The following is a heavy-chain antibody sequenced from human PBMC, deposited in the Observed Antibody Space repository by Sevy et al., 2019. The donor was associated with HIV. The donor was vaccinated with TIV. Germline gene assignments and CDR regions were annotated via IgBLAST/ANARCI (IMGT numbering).Heavy chain of an antibody. CDR2: IWYDGSNK. V-gene: IGHV3-33*06. D-gene: IGHD6-13*01. CDR1: GFTFSSYG. J-gene: IGHJ4*02. CDR3: AKSPHIGSRYSLDY. Sequence: GGSLRLSCAASGFTFSSYGMHWVRQAPGKGLEWVAVIWYDGSNKYYADSVKGRFTISRDNSKNTLYLQMNSLRAEDTAVYYCAKSPHIGSRYSLDYWGQGTLVTASS.